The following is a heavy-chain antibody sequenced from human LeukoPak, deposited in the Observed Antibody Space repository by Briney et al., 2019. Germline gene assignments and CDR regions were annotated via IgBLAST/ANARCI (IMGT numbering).Heavy chain of an antibody. CDR2: INHSGST. D-gene: IGHD3-22*01. Sequence: SETLSLTCAVYGGSFSGYYWSWIRQPPGKGLEWIGEINHSGSTNYNPSLKSRVTISVDTSKNQFSLKLSSVTAADTAVYYCARTLRITMIVVVMHAFDIWGQGTMVTVSS. V-gene: IGHV4-34*01. J-gene: IGHJ3*02. CDR3: ARTLRITMIVVVMHAFDI. CDR1: GGSFSGYY.